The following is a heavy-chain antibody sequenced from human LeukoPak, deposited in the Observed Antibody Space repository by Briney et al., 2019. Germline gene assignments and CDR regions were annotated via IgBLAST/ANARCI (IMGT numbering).Heavy chain of an antibody. CDR3: AADLSNPRMGASYLDS. V-gene: IGHV1-58*01. D-gene: IGHD3-16*01. J-gene: IGHJ4*02. CDR2: IIVGSGAT. CDR1: GFTSTNFA. Sequence: SVKVSCTASGFTSTNFAVQWVRQARGQRLEWIGWIIVGSGATKCAQDFQERVTITRDLSTSTLYMELRSLTSEDTAVYYCAADLSNPRMGASYLDSWGQGTLVTVSS.